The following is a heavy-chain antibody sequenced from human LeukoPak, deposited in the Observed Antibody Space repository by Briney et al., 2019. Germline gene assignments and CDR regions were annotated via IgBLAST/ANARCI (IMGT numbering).Heavy chain of an antibody. CDR1: GFTFSSYA. V-gene: IGHV3-23*01. J-gene: IGHJ4*02. CDR3: AKGSSSSSRYYFDY. Sequence: GGSLRLSCAASGFTFSSYAMSWVRQAPGKGLEWVSVISGSGGSTYYADSVKGRFTNSRDNSKNTLYLQMNSLRAEDTAVYYCAKGSSSSSRYYFDYWGQGTLVTVSS. CDR2: ISGSGGST. D-gene: IGHD6-6*01.